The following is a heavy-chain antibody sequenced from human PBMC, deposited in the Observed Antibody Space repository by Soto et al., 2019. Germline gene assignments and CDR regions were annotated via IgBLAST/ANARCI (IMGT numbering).Heavy chain of an antibody. CDR1: GFTFTNYA. Sequence: EVQLLESGGGLVRPGGSLSLSCAASGFTFTNYAMSWVRQAPGKGLEWVSAISGSGGTTYYADSVKGRFTISRDNSNSTLYLQMNSLRAEDTAVYYCAKDSRRDHYYYMDVWGKGTTVTVSS. CDR2: ISGSGGTT. V-gene: IGHV3-23*01. CDR3: AKDSRRDHYYYMDV. J-gene: IGHJ6*03. D-gene: IGHD2-2*01.